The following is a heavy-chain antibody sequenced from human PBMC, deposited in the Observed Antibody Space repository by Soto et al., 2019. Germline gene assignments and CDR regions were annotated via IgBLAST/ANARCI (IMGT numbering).Heavy chain of an antibody. Sequence: QVQLVQSGAEVKKPGSSVKVSCKASGGTFISYAISWVRQAPGQGLEWMGGIIPISGTANYAQKFQGRVTIAADESTSTAYMELSSLRSEDTAVYYCARSQGSSTSLDIYYYYYYGMDVWGQGTTVTVSS. J-gene: IGHJ6*02. V-gene: IGHV1-69*01. CDR3: ARSQGSSTSLDIYYYYYYGMDV. CDR2: IIPISGTA. CDR1: GGTFISYA. D-gene: IGHD2-2*01.